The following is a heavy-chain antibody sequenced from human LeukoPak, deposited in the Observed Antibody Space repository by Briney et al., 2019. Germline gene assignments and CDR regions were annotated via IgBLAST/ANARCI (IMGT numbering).Heavy chain of an antibody. V-gene: IGHV4-59*01. D-gene: IGHD1-26*01. J-gene: IGHJ3*02. CDR2: IYYSGST. Sequence: SETLSLTCTVSGGSISSYYWSWIRQPPGKGLEWIGYIYYSGSTNYNPSLKSRVTISVDTSKNQFSLKLSSVTAADTAVYYCARFEVVGAPSAFDIWGQGTMVTVSS. CDR3: ARFEVVGAPSAFDI. CDR1: GGSISSYY.